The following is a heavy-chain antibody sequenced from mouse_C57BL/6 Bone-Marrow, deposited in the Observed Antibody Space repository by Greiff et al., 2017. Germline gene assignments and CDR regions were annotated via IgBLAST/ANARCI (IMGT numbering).Heavy chain of an antibody. Sequence: VQLQQPGAELVKPGASVKMSCKASGYTFTSYWITWVKQRPGQGLEWIGDIYPGSGSTNYNEKFKSKATLTVDKSSSTAYMQLSSLTSEDSAVYYCARITVVAPAYWGQGTLVTVSA. CDR2: IYPGSGST. J-gene: IGHJ3*01. CDR1: GYTFTSYW. CDR3: ARITVVAPAY. V-gene: IGHV1-55*01. D-gene: IGHD1-1*01.